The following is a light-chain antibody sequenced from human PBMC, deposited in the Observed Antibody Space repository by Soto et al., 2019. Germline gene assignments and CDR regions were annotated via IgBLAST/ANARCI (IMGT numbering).Light chain of an antibody. CDR3: QQYGTSPPYT. CDR1: QSVSSSN. V-gene: IGKV3-20*01. CDR2: GTS. J-gene: IGKJ2*01. Sequence: EIVLTQSPVTLSLSPGERATLSCRASQSVSSSNLAWYQQKTGQAPRLLIYGTSSRAPGIPDRFSGSGSGTDFTLTISRLEPEDFAVYYCQQYGTSPPYTFGQGTKLEIK.